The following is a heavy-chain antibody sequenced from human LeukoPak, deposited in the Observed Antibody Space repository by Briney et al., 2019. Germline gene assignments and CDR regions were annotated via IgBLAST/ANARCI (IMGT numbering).Heavy chain of an antibody. D-gene: IGHD2-15*01. Sequence: GGSLRLSCAASGFTFSSYSMNWVRQAPGKGLEWVSYISSSSSTIYYADSVKGRFTISRDNAKNSLSLQMNTLRVEDTAVYYCARDASLYCSGKTCYWAFDLWGQGTPVTVSS. J-gene: IGHJ5*02. CDR3: ARDASLYCSGKTCYWAFDL. CDR1: GFTFSSYS. CDR2: ISSSSSTI. V-gene: IGHV3-48*04.